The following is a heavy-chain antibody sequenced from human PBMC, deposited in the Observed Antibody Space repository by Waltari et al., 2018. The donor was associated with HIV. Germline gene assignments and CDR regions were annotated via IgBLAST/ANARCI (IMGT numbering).Heavy chain of an antibody. D-gene: IGHD3-16*01. J-gene: IGHJ3*02. Sequence: QVYLMESGGGVVQPGGSLKLSCAASGFTFSSYGMHWVRQAPGKGLEWVAVIWSDGYNKFYADSVWGRFTFSRDNSQYTLSLQMNSLRAEDTALYYCVKERGPFNGFDIWGQGTMVTVSS. CDR3: VKERGPFNGFDI. V-gene: IGHV3-33*06. CDR1: GFTFSSYG. CDR2: IWSDGYNK.